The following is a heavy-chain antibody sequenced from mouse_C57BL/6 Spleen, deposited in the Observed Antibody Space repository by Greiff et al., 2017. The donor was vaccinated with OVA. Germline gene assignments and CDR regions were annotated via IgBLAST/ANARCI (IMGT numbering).Heavy chain of an antibody. Sequence: QVQLQQSGAELVRPGASVTLSCKASGYTFTDYEMHWVKQTPVHGLEWIGAIDPETGGTAYNQKFKGKAILTADKSSSTAYMELRSLTSEDSAVYYCMGKNGNYVLAYWGQGTLVTVSA. V-gene: IGHV1-15*01. J-gene: IGHJ3*01. CDR3: MGKNGNYVLAY. CDR2: IDPETGGT. D-gene: IGHD2-1*01. CDR1: GYTFTDYE.